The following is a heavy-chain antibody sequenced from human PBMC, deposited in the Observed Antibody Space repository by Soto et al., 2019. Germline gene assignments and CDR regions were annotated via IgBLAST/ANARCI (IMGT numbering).Heavy chain of an antibody. J-gene: IGHJ5*02. D-gene: IGHD6-13*01. CDR3: ARGTTASSSWYNWFDP. CDR2: IKQDGSEK. V-gene: IGHV3-7*03. Sequence: EVQLVESGGGLVQPGGSLRLSYAASGFTFSSYWMSWVRQAPGKGLEWVANIKQDGSEKYYVDSVKGRFTISRDNAKNSLYLQMNSLRAEDTAVYYCARGTTASSSWYNWFDPWGQGTLVTVSS. CDR1: GFTFSSYW.